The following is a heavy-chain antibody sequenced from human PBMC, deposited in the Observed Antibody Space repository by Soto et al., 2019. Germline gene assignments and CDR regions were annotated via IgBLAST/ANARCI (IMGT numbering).Heavy chain of an antibody. Sequence: EVQLLESGGGFVQPGWSLRLSCESSGFTFRNFAMSWVRQAPGQGLEWVSSILGSGDSTYYADSVKGRFSISRDNSKNTPYLQMNSLRAEDTAIYYCAKDNPVGATPGWFDSWGQGTLVIVSS. V-gene: IGHV3-23*01. CDR2: ILGSGDST. CDR3: AKDNPVGATPGWFDS. J-gene: IGHJ5*01. CDR1: GFTFRNFA. D-gene: IGHD1-26*01.